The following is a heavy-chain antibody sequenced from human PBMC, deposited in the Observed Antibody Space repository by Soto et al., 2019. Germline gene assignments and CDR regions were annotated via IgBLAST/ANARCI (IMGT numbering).Heavy chain of an antibody. CDR3: ARIRGYWYGLDV. J-gene: IGHJ6*02. CDR2: ISAGGGGT. Sequence: GGSLRLSCAGSGFTLTRSAVSWVRQAPGKGLEWVSGISAGGGGTYYADSVKGRFTSSRDNSKNMLYLQVNSLRVEDTAVYYCARIRGYWYGLDVWGQGTTVTVSS. CDR1: GFTLTRSA. V-gene: IGHV3-23*01.